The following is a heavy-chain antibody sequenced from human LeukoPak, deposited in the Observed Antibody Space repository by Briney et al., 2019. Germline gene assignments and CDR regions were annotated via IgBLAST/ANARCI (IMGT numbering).Heavy chain of an antibody. CDR2: IKQDGSVK. CDR1: GFTFSTYW. D-gene: IGHD2-15*01. V-gene: IGHV3-7*04. Sequence: PGGTLRLSCAASGFTFSTYWMSWVRQAPGKGPEWVATIKQDGSVKYYVDSVKGRFTISRDNAKNSLYLQMNSLRAEDTAVCYCARGGISRFDNWGQGTLVTVS. J-gene: IGHJ4*02. CDR3: ARGGISRFDN.